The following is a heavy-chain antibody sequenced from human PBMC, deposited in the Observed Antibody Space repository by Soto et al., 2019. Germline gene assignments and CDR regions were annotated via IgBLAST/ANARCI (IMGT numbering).Heavy chain of an antibody. D-gene: IGHD3-16*02. V-gene: IGHV1-69*13. CDR3: ATSLRLGELSLFDY. CDR1: GGTFSSYA. CDR2: IIPIFGTA. J-gene: IGHJ4*02. Sequence: VASVKVSCKASGGTFSSYAISWVRQAPGQGLEWMGGIIPIFGTANYAQKFQGRVTITADESTSTAYMELSSLRSEDTAVYYCATSLRLGELSLFDYWGQGTLVTVSS.